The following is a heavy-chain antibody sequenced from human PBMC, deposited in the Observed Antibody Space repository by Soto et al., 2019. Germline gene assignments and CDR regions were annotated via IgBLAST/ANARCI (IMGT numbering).Heavy chain of an antibody. Sequence: QVQLQESGPGLVKPSQTLSLTCTVSGGSISSGGYYWSWIRQHPGKGLEWIGYIYYSGSTCYNPSLKSRVTISVDTSKNQFSLKLSSVTAADTAVYYCARYYYDSSGYYWSFDYWGQGTLVTVSS. J-gene: IGHJ4*02. V-gene: IGHV4-31*03. D-gene: IGHD3-22*01. CDR3: ARYYYDSSGYYWSFDY. CDR1: GGSISSGGYY. CDR2: IYYSGST.